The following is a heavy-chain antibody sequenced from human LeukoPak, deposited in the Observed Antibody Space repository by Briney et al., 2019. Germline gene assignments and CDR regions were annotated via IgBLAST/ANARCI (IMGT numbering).Heavy chain of an antibody. V-gene: IGHV1-69*13. Sequence: SVKVSCKASGGTFSSYAISWVRQAPGQGLEWMGGIIPIFGTANYAQKFQGRVTITADESTSTAYMELSSLRSEDTAVYYCARDNEGVRGAFDYWGQGTLVTVSS. J-gene: IGHJ4*02. CDR2: IIPIFGTA. CDR3: ARDNEGVRGAFDY. CDR1: GGTFSSYA. D-gene: IGHD3-10*01.